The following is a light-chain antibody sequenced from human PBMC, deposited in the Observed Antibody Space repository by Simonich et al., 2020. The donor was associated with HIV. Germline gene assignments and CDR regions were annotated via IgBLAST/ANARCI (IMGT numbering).Light chain of an antibody. CDR1: QSISSH. J-gene: IGKJ1*01. CDR2: AAS. V-gene: IGKV1-39*01. Sequence: DIQMTQSPSSLSASVGDRVTITCRASQSISSHLNWYQQKPGKAPKLLIYAASSLQSVVPSRFRGSGSGTDFTLTISSLQPEDFATYYCQQSYSTPRTFGQGTKVEIK. CDR3: QQSYSTPRT.